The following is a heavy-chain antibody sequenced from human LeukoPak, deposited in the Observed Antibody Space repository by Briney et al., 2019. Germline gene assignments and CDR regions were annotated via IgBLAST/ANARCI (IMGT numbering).Heavy chain of an antibody. D-gene: IGHD5-18*01. CDR2: INPGGSSI. CDR3: AKDGDTSMGH. CDR1: GFTFSSYW. V-gene: IGHV3-74*01. Sequence: PGGSLRLSCAASGFTFSSYWMHWVRQVPGKGLVWVARINPGGSSITYADSVKGRFAVSRDNPKNTLYLQMNSLRIEDTGVYYCAKDGDTSMGHWGQGTLVTVSS. J-gene: IGHJ4*02.